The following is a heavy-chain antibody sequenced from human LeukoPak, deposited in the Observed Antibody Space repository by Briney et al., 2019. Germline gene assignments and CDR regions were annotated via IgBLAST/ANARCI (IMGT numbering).Heavy chain of an antibody. J-gene: IGHJ6*03. D-gene: IGHD2-2*01. CDR1: GGSISSYY. Sequence: PSETLSLTCTVSGGSISSYYWSWIRQPPGKGLEWIGEINHSGSTNYNPSLKSRVTISVDTSKNQFSLKLSSVTAADTAVYYCARGTYCSSTSCYWGIYMDVWGKGTTVTVSS. V-gene: IGHV4-34*01. CDR3: ARGTYCSSTSCYWGIYMDV. CDR2: INHSGST.